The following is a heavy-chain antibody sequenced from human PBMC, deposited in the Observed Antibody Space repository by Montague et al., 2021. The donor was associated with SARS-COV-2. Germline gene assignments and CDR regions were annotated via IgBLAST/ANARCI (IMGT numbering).Heavy chain of an antibody. V-gene: IGHV3-11*03. CDR1: GFTFSDYY. D-gene: IGHD3-10*01. CDR2: ISTRSTYT. Sequence: SLGLSCAASGFTFSDYYMTWIRQAPGKGLEWLSYISTRSTYTNYADSVEGRFTISRDDAKNSLYLQMNSLRAEDTAVYYCASFTMVRGAPGYGMDVWGQGTTVTVSS. J-gene: IGHJ6*02. CDR3: ASFTMVRGAPGYGMDV.